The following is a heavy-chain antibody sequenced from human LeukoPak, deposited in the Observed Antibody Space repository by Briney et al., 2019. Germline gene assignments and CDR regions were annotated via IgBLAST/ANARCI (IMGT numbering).Heavy chain of an antibody. V-gene: IGHV3-48*04. D-gene: IGHD5-24*01. CDR3: ARTIEMATISYFDY. CDR1: GFTFTNNG. Sequence: GGSLRLSCAASGFTFTNNGMNWVRQAPGKGLEWVSYISSSDGTIYYADSVKGRFTISRDNAKNSLYLQMNSLRAGDTAVYYCARTIEMATISYFDYWGQGTLVTVSS. CDR2: ISSSDGTI. J-gene: IGHJ4*02.